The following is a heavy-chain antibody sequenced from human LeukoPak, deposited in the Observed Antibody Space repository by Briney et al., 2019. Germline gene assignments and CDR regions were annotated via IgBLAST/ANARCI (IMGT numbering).Heavy chain of an antibody. Sequence: PGGSLRLSCAASGFTFSSYGMHWVRQAPGKGLEWVAVISYDGSNKYYADSVKGRFTISRDNSKNTLYLQMNSLRAEDTAVYYCASYDSSGYDAFDIWGQGTMVTVSS. D-gene: IGHD3-22*01. CDR2: ISYDGSNK. CDR3: ASYDSSGYDAFDI. CDR1: GFTFSSYG. J-gene: IGHJ3*02. V-gene: IGHV3-30*03.